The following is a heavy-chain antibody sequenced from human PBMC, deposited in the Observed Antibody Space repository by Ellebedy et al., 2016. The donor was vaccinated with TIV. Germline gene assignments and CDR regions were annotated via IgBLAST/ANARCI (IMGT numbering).Heavy chain of an antibody. Sequence: GGSLRLSCAASGFTFSTYWMNWVRQAPGKGLEWVANIKQDGSETNYVDSVRGRFTFSRDNGKKSLYLQLSSLRADDKAVYYCAGGLSDYGDFELDYWGQGTLVTVSS. D-gene: IGHD4-17*01. CDR3: AGGLSDYGDFELDY. CDR1: GFTFSTYW. V-gene: IGHV3-7*03. CDR2: IKQDGSET. J-gene: IGHJ4*02.